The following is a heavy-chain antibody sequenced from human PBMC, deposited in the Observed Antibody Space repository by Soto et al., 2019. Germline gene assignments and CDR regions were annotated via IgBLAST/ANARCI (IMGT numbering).Heavy chain of an antibody. CDR2: INHSGST. V-gene: IGHV4-34*01. CDR3: ARELNRIAAAGPYWFDP. J-gene: IGHJ5*02. CDR1: GGSFSGYY. Sequence: SETLSLTCAVYGGSFSGYYWSWIRQPPGKGLEWIGEINHSGSTNYNPSLKSRVTISVDTSKNQFSLKLSSVTAADTAVYYCARELNRIAAAGPYWFDPWGQGTLDTVSS. D-gene: IGHD6-13*01.